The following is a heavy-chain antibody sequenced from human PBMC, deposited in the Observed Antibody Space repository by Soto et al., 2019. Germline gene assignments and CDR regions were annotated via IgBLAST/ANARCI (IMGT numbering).Heavy chain of an antibody. V-gene: IGHV3-11*06. CDR1: GFTFSYYY. CDR3: ARYGELLDPLYNWFDP. Sequence: GGSLRLSCAASGFTFSYYYMIWIRQAPGKGLEWVSYISSSSSYTNYADSVKGRFTISRDNAKNSLYLQMNSLRAEDTAVYYCARYGELLDPLYNWFDPWGQGTLVTVSS. J-gene: IGHJ5*02. CDR2: ISSSSSYT. D-gene: IGHD1-26*01.